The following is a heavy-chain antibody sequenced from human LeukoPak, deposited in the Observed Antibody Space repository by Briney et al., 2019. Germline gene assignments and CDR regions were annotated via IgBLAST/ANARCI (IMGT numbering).Heavy chain of an antibody. J-gene: IGHJ3*02. Sequence: GSLTLTCAASGFTFSSYGMSWVRQAPGKGLEWVSAINGSGGSTYYADSVKGRFTISRDNPKNTLYLQMNRLRAEDTAVYYCAKDGPQWLVHAFDIWGQGTMVTVSS. D-gene: IGHD6-19*01. CDR1: GFTFSSYG. CDR2: INGSGGST. CDR3: AKDGPQWLVHAFDI. V-gene: IGHV3-23*01.